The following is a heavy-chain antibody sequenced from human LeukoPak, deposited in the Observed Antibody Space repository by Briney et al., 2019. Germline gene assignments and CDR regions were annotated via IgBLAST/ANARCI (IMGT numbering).Heavy chain of an antibody. J-gene: IGHJ4*02. Sequence: SETLSLTCTVSGGSISSSSYYWGWIRQPPGMGLEWIGSIYYSGSTYYNPSLKSRATISVDTSKNQFSLKLSSVTAADTAVYYCASGDQMVQGVIIHWGQGTLVTVSS. V-gene: IGHV4-39*01. D-gene: IGHD3-10*01. CDR2: IYYSGST. CDR1: GGSISSSSYY. CDR3: ASGDQMVQGVIIH.